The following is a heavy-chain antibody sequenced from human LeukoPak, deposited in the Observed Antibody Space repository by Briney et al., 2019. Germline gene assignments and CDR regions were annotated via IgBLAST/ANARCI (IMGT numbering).Heavy chain of an antibody. D-gene: IGHD1-26*01. J-gene: IGHJ6*03. Sequence: PSETLSLTCTVSGYSISSGYYWGWIRQPPGKGLEWIGSIYHSGSTYYNPSLKSRVTISVDTSKNQFSLKLSSVTAADTAVYYCARALLRAYYYYYMDVWGKGTTVTVSS. V-gene: IGHV4-38-2*02. CDR3: ARALLRAYYYYYMDV. CDR1: GYSISSGYY. CDR2: IYHSGST.